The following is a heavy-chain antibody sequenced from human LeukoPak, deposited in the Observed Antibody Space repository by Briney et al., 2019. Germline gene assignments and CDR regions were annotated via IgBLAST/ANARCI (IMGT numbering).Heavy chain of an antibody. J-gene: IGHJ4*02. CDR3: AREGAEVRGVLVKYYFDY. CDR2: ISYSGST. D-gene: IGHD3-10*01. V-gene: IGHV4-39*02. Sequence: SETLSLTCTVSGGSISSSSNFWGWIRQPPGKGLEWIGSISYSGSTYYNPSLKSRVTISVDTSKNQFSLKLSSATAADTAVYYCAREGAEVRGVLVKYYFDYWGQGALVTVSS. CDR1: GGSISSSSNF.